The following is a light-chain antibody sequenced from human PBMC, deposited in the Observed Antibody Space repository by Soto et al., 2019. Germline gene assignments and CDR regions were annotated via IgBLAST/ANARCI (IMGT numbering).Light chain of an antibody. CDR1: SGSVSTSYF. CDR3: VLYMGSGIWV. Sequence: QTVVTQEPSFSVSPGRTVTLTCGLSSGSVSTSYFPSWYQQTPGQAPRTLIFSTDTRSSGVPDRFSGSILGKKAALTITGAQAADEYDYYCVLYMGSGIWVFGGGTKVTVL. V-gene: IGLV8-61*01. J-gene: IGLJ3*02. CDR2: STD.